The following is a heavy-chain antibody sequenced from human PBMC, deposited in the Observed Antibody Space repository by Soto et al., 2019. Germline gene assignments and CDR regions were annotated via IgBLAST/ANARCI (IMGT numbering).Heavy chain of an antibody. Sequence: QVQLVQSGAEVKKPGASVKVSCKASGYTFTSYGISWVRQAPGQGHEWMGWISAYNGNTNYAQKLQGRVTMTTDTSTSTAYMELRSLRSDDTAVYYCARDKYSGYERLRGTFDYWGQGTLVTVSS. CDR1: GYTFTSYG. V-gene: IGHV1-18*01. CDR3: ARDKYSGYERLRGTFDY. J-gene: IGHJ4*02. CDR2: ISAYNGNT. D-gene: IGHD5-12*01.